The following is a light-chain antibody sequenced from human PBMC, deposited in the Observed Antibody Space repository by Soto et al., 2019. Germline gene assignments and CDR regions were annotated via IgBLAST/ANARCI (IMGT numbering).Light chain of an antibody. Sequence: QSALTQPASVSGPPGQSLINSCTGTSSDVGGYNYVSWYQQPPGKAPKRMIYDVSNRPSGGSNRFSGSKSGNTASLTISGLQAEDEADYYCSSYTSSSLYVFGTGTKVTVL. V-gene: IGLV2-14*01. CDR3: SSYTSSSLYV. J-gene: IGLJ1*01. CDR1: SSDVGGYNY. CDR2: DVS.